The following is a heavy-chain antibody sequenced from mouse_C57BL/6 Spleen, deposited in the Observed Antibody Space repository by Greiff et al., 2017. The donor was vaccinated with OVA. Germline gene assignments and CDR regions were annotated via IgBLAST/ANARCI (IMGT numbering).Heavy chain of an antibody. CDR1: GYTFTDYN. D-gene: IGHD2-10*01. J-gene: IGHJ3*01. V-gene: IGHV1-18*01. Sequence: EVQLQQSGPELVKPGASVKIPCKASGYTFTDYNMDWVKQSHGKSLEWIGDINPNNGGTSYNQKFKGKATLTVDKSSSTAYMELRSLTSEDTAVYYCARWSYYGNFAWFAYWGQGTLVTVSA. CDR2: INPNNGGT. CDR3: ARWSYYGNFAWFAY.